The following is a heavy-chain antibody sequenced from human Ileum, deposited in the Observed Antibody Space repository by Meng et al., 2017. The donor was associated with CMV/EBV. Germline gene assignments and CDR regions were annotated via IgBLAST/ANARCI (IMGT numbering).Heavy chain of an antibody. CDR1: GDSISSGDYY. V-gene: IGHV4-30-4*08. CDR3: AAAIYYYYGMDV. Sequence: LRLSCTVSGDSISSGDYYWNWIRQPPGKGLEWIGYIFYVGTTNYNPSLKSRVTISVDTSKNQFSLKLSSVTAADTAVYYCAAAIYYYYGMDVWGQGTTVTVSS. D-gene: IGHD2-2*01. J-gene: IGHJ6*02. CDR2: IFYVGTT.